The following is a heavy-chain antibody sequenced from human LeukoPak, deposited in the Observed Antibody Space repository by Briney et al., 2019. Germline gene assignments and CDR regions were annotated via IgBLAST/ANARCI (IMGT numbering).Heavy chain of an antibody. CDR1: GLTFSDHY. CDR2: ISGSGGST. D-gene: IGHD5-12*01. Sequence: GGSLRLSCAVAGLTFSDHYMDWVRQAPGKGLEWVSAISGSGGSTYYADSVKGRFTISRDNSKNTLYLQMNSLRAEDTAVYYCAKEQWLPLNGAFDIWGQGTMVTVSS. J-gene: IGHJ3*02. V-gene: IGHV3-23*01. CDR3: AKEQWLPLNGAFDI.